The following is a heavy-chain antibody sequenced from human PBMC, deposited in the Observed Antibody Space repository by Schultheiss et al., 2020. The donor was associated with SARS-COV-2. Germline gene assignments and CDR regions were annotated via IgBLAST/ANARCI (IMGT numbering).Heavy chain of an antibody. D-gene: IGHD6-6*01. V-gene: IGHV1-2*04. CDR2: INPNSGGT. J-gene: IGHJ6*02. Sequence: ASVKVSCKASGYTFTSYPIHWVRRAPGQRLEWMGWINPNSGGTNYAQKFQGWVTMTRDTSISTAYMELRRLRSDDTAVYYCAREDIAARPRLGYYYYGMDVWGQGTTVTVSS. CDR1: GYTFTSYP. CDR3: AREDIAARPRLGYYYYGMDV.